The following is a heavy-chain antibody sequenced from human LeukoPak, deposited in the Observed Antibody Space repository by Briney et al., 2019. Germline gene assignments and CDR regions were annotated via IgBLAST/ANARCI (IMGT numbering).Heavy chain of an antibody. CDR3: ARQRSTSGGVIFFDY. CDR2: IYYSGST. D-gene: IGHD3-16*01. V-gene: IGHV4-59*08. Sequence: PSETLSLTCTVSGGSISSYYWSWIRQPPGKGLEWIGYIYYSGSTNYNPSLKSRVTISVDTSKNQFSLKLSSVTAADTAVYYCARQRSTSGGVIFFDYWGQGTLVTVSS. J-gene: IGHJ4*02. CDR1: GGSISSYY.